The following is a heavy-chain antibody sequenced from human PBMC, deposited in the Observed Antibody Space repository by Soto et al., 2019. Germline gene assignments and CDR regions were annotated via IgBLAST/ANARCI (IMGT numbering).Heavy chain of an antibody. D-gene: IGHD6-19*01. V-gene: IGHV1-69*12. J-gene: IGHJ4*02. CDR2: IIPIFGTA. Sequence: QVQLVQSGAEVKKPGSSVKVSCKASGGTFSSYAISWVRQAPGQGLEWMGGIIPIFGTANYAQKLQGRVTITADEYMSTADMELSSLRSEDTAVYYCARGLAVGSGISGYWGQGTLVTVSP. CDR1: GGTFSSYA. CDR3: ARGLAVGSGISGY.